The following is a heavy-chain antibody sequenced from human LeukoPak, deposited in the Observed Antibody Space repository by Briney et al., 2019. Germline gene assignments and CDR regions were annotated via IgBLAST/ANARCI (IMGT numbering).Heavy chain of an antibody. CDR1: GGSISSYY. Sequence: PSETLSPTCTVSGGSISSYYWSWIRQPAGKGLEWIGRIYTSGSTNYNPSLKSRVTMSVDTSKNQFSLRLSSVTAADTAVYYCARDPSTRIAAAWGWFDPWGQGTLVTVSS. CDR2: IYTSGST. V-gene: IGHV4-4*07. J-gene: IGHJ5*02. D-gene: IGHD6-13*01. CDR3: ARDPSTRIAAAWGWFDP.